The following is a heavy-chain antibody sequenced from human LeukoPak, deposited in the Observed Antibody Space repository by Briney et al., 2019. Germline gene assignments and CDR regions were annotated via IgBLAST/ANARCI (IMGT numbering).Heavy chain of an antibody. CDR3: ARGGGNDYKYNAFDI. CDR1: VFTFISHE. J-gene: IGHJ3*02. V-gene: IGHV3-48*03. CDR2: IICSGSSK. Sequence: GGSLRLSCAAAVFTFISHERNCVRHAPGKWLECVSYIICSGSSKYYADSVNGRFTISRDNAKNSLYLQMSSLRAEDTAVYYCARGGGNDYKYNAFDIWGQGTMVTVSS. D-gene: IGHD4-11*01.